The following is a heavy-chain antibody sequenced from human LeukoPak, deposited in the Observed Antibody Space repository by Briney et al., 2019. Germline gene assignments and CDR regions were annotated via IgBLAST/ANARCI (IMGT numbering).Heavy chain of an antibody. CDR2: IYYTGSS. CDR1: GTSIRSYY. J-gene: IGHJ4*01. D-gene: IGHD3-16*01. Sequence: SETLSLTCIVSGTSIRSYYWTWTRQPPGKGLEFIGNIYYTGSSTYNPSLKSRVSISLDTSKNQFSLKLTSVTALDTAVYFCARDRGILGVDLWGQGTLVTVSS. CDR3: ARDRGILGVDL. V-gene: IGHV4-59*01.